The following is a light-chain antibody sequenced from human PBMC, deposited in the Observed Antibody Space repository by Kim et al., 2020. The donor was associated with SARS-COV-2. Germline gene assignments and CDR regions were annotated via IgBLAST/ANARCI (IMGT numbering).Light chain of an antibody. Sequence: HTATLTCTGNSNNVGNQVAGWLQQRQGHPPKLLFYRDNNRPSGISERFSASRSGNTASLTITGLQLEDEGDYYCSAWDSSLNVWVFGGGTQLTVL. J-gene: IGLJ3*02. V-gene: IGLV10-54*04. CDR3: SAWDSSLNVWV. CDR1: SNNVGNQV. CDR2: RDN.